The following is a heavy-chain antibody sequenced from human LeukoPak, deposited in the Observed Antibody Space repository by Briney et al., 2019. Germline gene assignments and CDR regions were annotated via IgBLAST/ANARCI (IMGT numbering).Heavy chain of an antibody. CDR3: ARGPYSSNWYVDY. V-gene: IGHV3-48*03. Sequence: GGSLRLSCAASGFTLSSYEMNWVRLAPGKGLEWISYISRTGNSIYYADAVKGRFTICRDSAKNSLYLQMNSLRAEDTAVYYCARGPYSSNWYVDYWGQGTLVTVA. CDR1: GFTLSSYE. J-gene: IGHJ4*02. CDR2: ISRTGNSI. D-gene: IGHD6-13*01.